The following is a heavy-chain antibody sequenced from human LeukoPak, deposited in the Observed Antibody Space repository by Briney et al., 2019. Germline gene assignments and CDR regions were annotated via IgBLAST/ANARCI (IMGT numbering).Heavy chain of an antibody. CDR1: GGSISSGDYY. J-gene: IGHJ5*02. D-gene: IGHD2-2*01. Sequence: SQTLSLTCTVSGGSISSGDYYWSWIRQPPGKGLEWIGYIYYSGSTYYNPSLKSRVTISVDTSKNQFSLKLSSVTAADTAVYYCARVGCSSTSCYDNWFDPWDQGTLVTVSS. CDR2: IYYSGST. V-gene: IGHV4-30-4*01. CDR3: ARVGCSSTSCYDNWFDP.